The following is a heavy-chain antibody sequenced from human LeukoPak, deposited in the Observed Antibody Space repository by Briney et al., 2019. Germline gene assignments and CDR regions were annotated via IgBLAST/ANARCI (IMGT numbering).Heavy chain of an antibody. CDR1: GGSISSQY. CDR2: IYYSGST. Sequence: SETLSLTCTVSGGSISSQYWSWIRQPPGKGLEWNGYIYYSGSTNYNPSLKSRVTISVDTSKNQFSLKLSSVTAADTAVYYCARVRELMGVDAFDIWGQGTMVTVSS. D-gene: IGHD1-26*01. V-gene: IGHV4-59*11. J-gene: IGHJ3*02. CDR3: ARVRELMGVDAFDI.